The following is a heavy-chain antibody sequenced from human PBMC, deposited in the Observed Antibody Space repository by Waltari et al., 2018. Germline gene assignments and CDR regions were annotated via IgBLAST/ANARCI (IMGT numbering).Heavy chain of an antibody. CDR1: GYYISSGYY. CDR2: IYHSAST. V-gene: IGHV4-38-2*01. J-gene: IGHJ4*02. CDR3: ARLLVVIDY. Sequence: QVQLQESGPGLVKPSETLSLTCLGSGYYISSGYYWVWMRQPPGKGFEWIGSIYHSASTYYNPSLKSRVTISVDTSKNQFSLKLSSVTAADTAVYYCARLLVVIDYWGQGTLVTVSS. D-gene: IGHD3-22*01.